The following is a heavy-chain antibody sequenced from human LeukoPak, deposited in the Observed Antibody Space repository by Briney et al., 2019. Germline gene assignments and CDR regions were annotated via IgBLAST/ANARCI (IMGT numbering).Heavy chain of an antibody. D-gene: IGHD1-26*01. CDR2: IYPGDSDT. V-gene: IGHV5-51*01. J-gene: IGHJ4*02. Sequence: LGGSLQISCQGSGFRFTSYWIGWVRQLPGKGLEWMGIIYPGDSDTRYSPSFQGQVTIAADKSISTAYLQWSSLKASGTAMYYCARQGESVGATKGSDYWGQGTLVTVSS. CDR1: GFRFTSYW. CDR3: ARQGESVGATKGSDY.